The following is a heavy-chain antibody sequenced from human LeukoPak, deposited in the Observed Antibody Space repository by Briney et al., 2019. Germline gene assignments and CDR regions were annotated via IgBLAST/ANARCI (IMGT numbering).Heavy chain of an antibody. Sequence: ASVRVSCKASGYTFIDYYMHWVRQAPGQGLEWMGVINPRGGTTTYTQKFLGRVTMTRDTSTSTVYMEVSSLRFEDTAVYYCARKFGGNGYYFDYWGQGTLVTVSS. D-gene: IGHD4-23*01. V-gene: IGHV1-46*01. CDR2: INPRGGTT. CDR1: GYTFIDYY. CDR3: ARKFGGNGYYFDY. J-gene: IGHJ4*02.